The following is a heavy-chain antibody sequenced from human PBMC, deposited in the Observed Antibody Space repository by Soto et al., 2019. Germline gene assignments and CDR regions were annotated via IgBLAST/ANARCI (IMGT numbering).Heavy chain of an antibody. CDR3: AKSSAFYSSFDY. CDR2: ISGSGGST. CDR1: GFTFSSYA. V-gene: IGHV3-23*01. Sequence: GGSLRLSCAASGFTFSSYAMSWVRQAPGKGLEWVPAISGSGGSTYYADSVKGRFTISRDNSKNTLYLQMNSLRAEDTAVYYCAKSSAFYSSFDYWGQGTLVTVSS. J-gene: IGHJ4*02. D-gene: IGHD6-13*01.